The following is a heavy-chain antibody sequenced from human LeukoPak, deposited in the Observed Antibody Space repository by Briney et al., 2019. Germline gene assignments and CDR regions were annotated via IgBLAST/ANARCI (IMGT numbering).Heavy chain of an antibody. CDR2: VYSSGST. CDR3: ARELLILPNCSDT. D-gene: IGHD2-15*01. V-gene: IGHV4-4*07. Sequence: SETLSLTCTVSGGSITNYYWSWIRQPAGKGLEWIGRVYSSGSTNYNPSLKSQVTMSVDTSKNQFSLNLNSVTAADTAVYYCARELLILPNCSDTWGRGTLVTVSS. CDR1: GGSITNYY. J-gene: IGHJ5*02.